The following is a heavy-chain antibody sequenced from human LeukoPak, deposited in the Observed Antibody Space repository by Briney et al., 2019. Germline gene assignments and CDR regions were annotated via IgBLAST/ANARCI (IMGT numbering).Heavy chain of an antibody. D-gene: IGHD3-22*01. Sequence: PGGSLRLSCAASGFTFSSYEMNWVRQAPGKGLEWVSAISGSGGSTYYADSVKGRFTISRDNSKNTLYLQMNSLRAEDTAVYYCAKIPGYDSSGQSGHDYWGQGTLVTVSS. J-gene: IGHJ4*02. CDR1: GFTFSSYE. V-gene: IGHV3-23*01. CDR2: ISGSGGST. CDR3: AKIPGYDSSGQSGHDY.